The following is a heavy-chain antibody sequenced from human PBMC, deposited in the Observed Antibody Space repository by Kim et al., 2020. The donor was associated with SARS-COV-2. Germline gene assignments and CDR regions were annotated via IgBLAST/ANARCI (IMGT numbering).Heavy chain of an antibody. CDR3: ARGRGAIYYYDSSDQIVLH. Sequence: SETLSLTCTVSGGSISSGDYYWSWIRQPPGKGLEWIGYIYYSGSTYYNPSLKSRVTISVDTSKNQFSLKLSSVTAADTAVYYCARGRGAIYYYDSSDQIVLHWGQGTLVTVSS. V-gene: IGHV4-30-4*01. D-gene: IGHD3-22*01. J-gene: IGHJ4*02. CDR1: GGSISSGDYY. CDR2: IYYSGST.